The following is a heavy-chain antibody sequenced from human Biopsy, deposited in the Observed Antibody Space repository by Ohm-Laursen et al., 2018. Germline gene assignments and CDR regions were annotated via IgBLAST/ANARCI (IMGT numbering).Heavy chain of an antibody. CDR1: GSTFNAYF. CDR2: VNPNSGAT. V-gene: IGHV1-2*02. CDR3: ARDRMTDVFGGPTRTDVFDS. D-gene: IGHD3-10*01. J-gene: IGHJ4*02. Sequence: SVKVSCKASGSTFNAYFIHWVRQSPGQGLEWMGWVNPNSGATNSAENFRDRVTLTRDTSISAVYIELRRLKSDDAAVYYCARDRMTDVFGGPTRTDVFDSWGQGTPVTVSS.